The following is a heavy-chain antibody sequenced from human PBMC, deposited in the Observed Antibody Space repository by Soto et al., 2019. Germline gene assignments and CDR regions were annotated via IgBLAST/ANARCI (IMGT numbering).Heavy chain of an antibody. CDR1: GFTFSTSS. Sequence: PGGSLRLSCAASGFTFSTSSMNWVRQAPGKGLEWVSYITSSSRTTYYADSVKGRFTISRDNAKNSLYLQMNSLRDEDTAVYYCARHSSSSWYLDYWGQGTLVTVS. CDR2: ITSSSRTT. D-gene: IGHD6-13*01. J-gene: IGHJ4*02. V-gene: IGHV3-48*02. CDR3: ARHSSSSWYLDY.